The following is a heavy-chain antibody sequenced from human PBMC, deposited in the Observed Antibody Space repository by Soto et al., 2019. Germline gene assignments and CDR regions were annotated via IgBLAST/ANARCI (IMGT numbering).Heavy chain of an antibody. D-gene: IGHD3-16*01. CDR1: GYTFTSYG. V-gene: IGHV1-18*01. Sequence: VASVKVSCKASGYTFTSYGISWVRQAPGQGLEWMGWISAYNGNTNYAQKLQGRVTMTTDTSTSTAYMELRSLRSDDTAVYYCARDQGDYDYVWESTYGMDVWGQGTTVTVS. CDR3: ARDQGDYDYVWESTYGMDV. CDR2: ISAYNGNT. J-gene: IGHJ6*02.